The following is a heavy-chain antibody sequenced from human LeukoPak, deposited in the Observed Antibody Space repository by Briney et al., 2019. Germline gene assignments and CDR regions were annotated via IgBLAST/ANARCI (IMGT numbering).Heavy chain of an antibody. D-gene: IGHD1-26*01. V-gene: IGHV4-59*01. J-gene: IGHJ4*02. CDR1: GGSISSYY. CDR2: IYYSGST. CDR3: ARDGRGGGVDY. Sequence: SETLSLTSTVSGGSISSYYWSWIRQPPGKGLEWIGYIYYSGSTNYNPSLTSRVTISVDTSKNQFSLKLSSVTAADAAVYYCARDGRGGGVDYWGQGTLVTVSS.